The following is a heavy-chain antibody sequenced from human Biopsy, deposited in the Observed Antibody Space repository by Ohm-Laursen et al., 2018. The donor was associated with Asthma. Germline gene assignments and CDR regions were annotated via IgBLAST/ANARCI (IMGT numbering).Heavy chain of an antibody. CDR1: PGSFSGFY. Sequence: TLSLTCGVYPGSFSGFYWTWIRQSPGKGLEWIGETNERGVTNNNPSLKSRVIISIDTYWNRVSLKLTSVTAADTAVYFCARGPELDVWGQGTTVTVSS. CDR2: TNERGVT. V-gene: IGHV4-34*01. CDR3: ARGPELDV. J-gene: IGHJ6*02.